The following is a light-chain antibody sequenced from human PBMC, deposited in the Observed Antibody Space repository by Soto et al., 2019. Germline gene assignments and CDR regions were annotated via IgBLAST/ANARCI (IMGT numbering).Light chain of an antibody. CDR1: QGIGSS. V-gene: IGKV3D-15*02. Sequence: EIVMRQSPASLSVSPGETATLSCRASQGIGSSLAWYQQKPGQAPRLLIYDASNRATGIPDRFSGSASGTDFTLTISRLEPEDFAVYFCQQYSDLPMTFGQGTRLEIK. J-gene: IGKJ5*01. CDR2: DAS. CDR3: QQYSDLPMT.